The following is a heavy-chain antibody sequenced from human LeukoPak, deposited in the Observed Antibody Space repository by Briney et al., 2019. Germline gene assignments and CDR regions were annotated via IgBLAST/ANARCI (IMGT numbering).Heavy chain of an antibody. CDR1: GGSIGSYY. CDR3: ARDHSSGWYRGAFDI. Sequence: SETLSLTCTVSGGSIGSYYWNWIRQPPGKGLEWIGYIYYSGSTNYNPSLKSRVTISVDTSKNQFSLKLSSVTAADTAMYYCARDHSSGWYRGAFDIWGQGTRLTVSS. V-gene: IGHV4-59*01. D-gene: IGHD6-19*01. J-gene: IGHJ3*02. CDR2: IYYSGST.